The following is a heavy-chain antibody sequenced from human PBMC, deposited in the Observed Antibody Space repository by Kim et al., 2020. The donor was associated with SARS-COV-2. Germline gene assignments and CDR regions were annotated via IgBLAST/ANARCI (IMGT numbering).Heavy chain of an antibody. CDR1: GGSVSSGSYY. CDR3: GRDLGQGAFDI. D-gene: IGHD7-27*01. Sequence: SETLSLTCTVSGGSVSSGSYYWSWIRQPPGKELEWFGNTNYSGSTNYNPPLKSRVTISEDTSKNQFPLKLSPVTAADTAVYYCGRDLGQGAFDIWGQGTMVTVSS. CDR2: TNYSGST. V-gene: IGHV4-61*01. J-gene: IGHJ3*02.